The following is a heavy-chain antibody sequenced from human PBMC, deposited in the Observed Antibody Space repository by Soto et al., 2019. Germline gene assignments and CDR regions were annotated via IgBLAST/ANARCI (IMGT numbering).Heavy chain of an antibody. Sequence: ASVKVSCKASGFTFTSHWMHWVRQAPGQGLEWMGVINPSATSTIYAQTFQGRVTMTRDTSASTVYLELSSLRSEDTAVYYCAGDQRDNSGGLSFWWFDPWGQGTLVNVSS. J-gene: IGHJ5*02. V-gene: IGHV1-46*01. D-gene: IGHD2-15*01. CDR1: GFTFTSHW. CDR3: AGDQRDNSGGLSFWWFDP. CDR2: INPSATST.